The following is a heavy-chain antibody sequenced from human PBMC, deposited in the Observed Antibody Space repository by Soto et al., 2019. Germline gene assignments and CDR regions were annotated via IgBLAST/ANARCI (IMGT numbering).Heavy chain of an antibody. D-gene: IGHD5-12*01. V-gene: IGHV3-33*05. J-gene: IGHJ2*01. CDR2: ILYDGSNK. Sequence: QVQLVESGGGVVQPGRSLRLSCAASGFTFSSYGMHWVRQAPGKGLEWVAVILYDGSNKYYADSVKGRFTISRDNSKNTLYLQMNSLRAEDTAVYYCARDGRWLQVYWYFDLWGRGTLVTVSS. CDR3: ARDGRWLQVYWYFDL. CDR1: GFTFSSYG.